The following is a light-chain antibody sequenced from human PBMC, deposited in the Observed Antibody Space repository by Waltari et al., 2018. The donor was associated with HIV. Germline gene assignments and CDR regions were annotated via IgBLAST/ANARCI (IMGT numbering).Light chain of an antibody. CDR1: NSDIGTYDY. CDR2: EVH. Sequence: QSALTQPPSASGSPGQSVTLSCTGTNSDIGTYDYVSWYQQPPSKPPKLVISEVHKRPSGVSDRFSGSKSGNTAFLTVSALQAEDEADYYCSSFANRDGFYVLFGGGTRLTVL. V-gene: IGLV2-8*01. J-gene: IGLJ2*01. CDR3: SSFANRDGFYVL.